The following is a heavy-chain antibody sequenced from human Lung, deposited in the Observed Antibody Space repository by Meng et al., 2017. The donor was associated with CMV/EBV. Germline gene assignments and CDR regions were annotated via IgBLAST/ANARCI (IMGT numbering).Heavy chain of an antibody. D-gene: IGHD2-15*01. CDR2: INPGGTAI. J-gene: IGHJ6*02. V-gene: IGHV3-48*03. CDR1: GFTFSSYE. CDR3: ARTPGWLRHGGYGMDF. Sequence: SXKISXAASGFTFSSYEMIWVRQAPGKGLEWVANINPGGTAIYYADSVKGRFTISRDNAKNSLFLQMNSLRAEDTAVYYCARTPGWLRHGGYGMDFWGQGTXVTVSS.